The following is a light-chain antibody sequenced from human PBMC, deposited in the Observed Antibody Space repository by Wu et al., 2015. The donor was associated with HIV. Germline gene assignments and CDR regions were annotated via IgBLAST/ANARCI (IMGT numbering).Light chain of an antibody. CDR1: QDIRRY. Sequence: DIHLTQSPSSLSASVGDRVTITCQASQDIRRYLNWYQQKPGKAPKLLIYDASTLERGVPSRFSGSGSGTDFTFTINSLQPEDIATYYCQHYDNSPPSFGGGTKVAIK. V-gene: IGKV1-33*01. J-gene: IGKJ4*01. CDR3: QHYDNSPPS. CDR2: DAS.